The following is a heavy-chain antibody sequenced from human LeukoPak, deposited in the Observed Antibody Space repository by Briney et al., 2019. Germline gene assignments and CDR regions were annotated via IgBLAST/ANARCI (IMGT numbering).Heavy chain of an antibody. CDR1: GYTFTSYA. V-gene: IGHV7-4-1*02. Sequence: ASVKVSCKASGYTFTSYAMNWVRQAPGQGLEWMGWINTNTGNPTYAQGFTGRFVFSLDTSVSTAYLRISSLKAEDTAVYYCARDYDYDSSGYYYAFDYWGQGTLVTVSS. D-gene: IGHD3-22*01. CDR3: ARDYDYDSSGYYYAFDY. CDR2: INTNTGNP. J-gene: IGHJ4*02.